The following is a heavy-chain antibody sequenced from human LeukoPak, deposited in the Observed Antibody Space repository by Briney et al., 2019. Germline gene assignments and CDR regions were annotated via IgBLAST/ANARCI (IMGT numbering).Heavy chain of an antibody. CDR2: ISAYNGNT. V-gene: IGHV1-18*01. CDR1: GYTFTSYG. J-gene: IGHJ4*02. Sequence: ASVKVSCKASGYTFTSYGISWVRQASGQGLEWMGWISAYNGNTNYAQKLQGRVTMTTDTSTSTAYMELRSLRSDDTAVYYCARGFETYCSSTSCFDFDYWGQGTLVTVSS. CDR3: ARGFETYCSSTSCFDFDY. D-gene: IGHD2-2*01.